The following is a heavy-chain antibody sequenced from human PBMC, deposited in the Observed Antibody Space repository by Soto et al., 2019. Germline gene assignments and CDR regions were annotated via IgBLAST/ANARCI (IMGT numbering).Heavy chain of an antibody. V-gene: IGHV3-23*01. CDR3: AKQQYYDSSGSLGPFDY. J-gene: IGHJ4*02. CDR2: ISGSGGST. CDR1: GFTFSSYA. Sequence: GGSLSLSCAASGFTFSSYAMSWVRQAPGKGLEWVSAISGSGGSTYYADSVKGRFTISRDNSKNTLYLQMNSLRAEDTAVYYCAKQQYYDSSGSLGPFDYWGQGTLVTVSS. D-gene: IGHD3-22*01.